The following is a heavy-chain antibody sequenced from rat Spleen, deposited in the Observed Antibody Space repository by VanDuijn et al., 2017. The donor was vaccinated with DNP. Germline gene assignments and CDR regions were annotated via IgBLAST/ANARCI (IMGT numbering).Heavy chain of an antibody. Sequence: EVQLQESGPGLVEPSQSLSLTCSVTGYSITSCCRWTWIRKFPGNKMEWIGHISYSGSTSYNPSLKSRISITRDTSKNQFFLQLNSVTTEDTATYYCARLNYGSLDYWGQGVMVTVSS. V-gene: IGHV3-1*01. J-gene: IGHJ2*01. CDR2: ISYSGST. CDR1: GYSITSCC. CDR3: ARLNYGSLDY. D-gene: IGHD1-3*01.